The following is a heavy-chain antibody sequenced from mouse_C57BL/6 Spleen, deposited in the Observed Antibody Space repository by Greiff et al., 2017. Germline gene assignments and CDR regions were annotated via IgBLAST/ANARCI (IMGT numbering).Heavy chain of an antibody. CDR2: ISSGSSTI. D-gene: IGHD2-1*01. CDR1: GFTFSDYG. CDR3: ARMSVTSWYFDV. V-gene: IGHV5-17*01. Sequence: EVNLVESGGGLVKPGGSLKLSCAASGFTFSDYGMHWVRQAPEKGLEWVAYISSGSSTIYYADTVKGRFTISRDNAKNTLFLQMTSVRSEDTAMYYCARMSVTSWYFDVWGTGTTVTGSS. J-gene: IGHJ1*03.